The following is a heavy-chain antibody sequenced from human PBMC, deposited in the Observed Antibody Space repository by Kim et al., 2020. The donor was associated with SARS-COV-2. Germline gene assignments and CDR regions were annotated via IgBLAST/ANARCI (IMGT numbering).Heavy chain of an antibody. CDR1: GGSISSYY. CDR2: IYYSGST. V-gene: IGHV4-59*13. J-gene: IGHJ6*02. CDR3: ARDRGPHAFADYYYGMDV. Sequence: SETLSLTCTVSGGSISSYYWSWIRQPPGKGLEWIGYIYYSGSTNYNPSLKSRVTISVDTSKNQFSLKLSSVTAADTAVYYCARDRGPHAFADYYYGMDVWGQGTTVTVSS.